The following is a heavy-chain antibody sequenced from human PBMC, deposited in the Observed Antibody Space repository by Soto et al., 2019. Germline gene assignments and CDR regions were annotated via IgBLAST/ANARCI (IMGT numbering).Heavy chain of an antibody. V-gene: IGHV4-34*01. CDR2: INHSGST. D-gene: IGHD2-15*01. CDR3: ARARYCSGGSCRRNAFDI. J-gene: IGHJ3*02. CDR1: GGSFSGYY. Sequence: SETLSLTCAVYGGSFSGYYWSWIRQPPGKGLEWIGEINHSGSTNYNPSLKSRVTISVDTSKNQSSLKLSSVTAADTAVYYCARARYCSGGSCRRNAFDIWGQGTMVTVSS.